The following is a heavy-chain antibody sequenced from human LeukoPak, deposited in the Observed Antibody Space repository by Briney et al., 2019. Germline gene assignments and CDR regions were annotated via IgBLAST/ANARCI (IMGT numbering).Heavy chain of an antibody. J-gene: IGHJ4*02. CDR1: GFSLSTSGMR. CDR3: ARTKRNSGTYYFDY. V-gene: IGHV2-70*04. Sequence: SGPTLVNPTQTLTLTCTFSGFSLSTSGMRVSWIRQPPGKALEWLARIDWDDDKFYSTSLKTRLTISKDTSKNQVVLTMTNMDPVDTATYYSARTKRNSGTYYFDYWGQGTLVTVSS. D-gene: IGHD1-26*01. CDR2: IDWDDDK.